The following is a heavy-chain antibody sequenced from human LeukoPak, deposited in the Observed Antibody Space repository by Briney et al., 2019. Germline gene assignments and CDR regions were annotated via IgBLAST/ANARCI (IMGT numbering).Heavy chain of an antibody. CDR1: GFTFSSFW. V-gene: IGHV3-7*01. J-gene: IGHJ4*02. CDR2: IKQDGRDK. Sequence: PGGSLRLSCAGSGFTFSSFWMSWVRQAPGKGPEWVANIKQDGRDKNYVDSVKGRFTIPRDNSKNALYLQMNSLRAEDTAVYYCARDHEGVLDNWGQGTLVTVSS. CDR3: ARDHEGVLDN. D-gene: IGHD3-10*01.